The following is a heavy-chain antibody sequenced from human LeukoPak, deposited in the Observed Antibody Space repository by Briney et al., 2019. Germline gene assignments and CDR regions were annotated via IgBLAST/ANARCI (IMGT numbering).Heavy chain of an antibody. J-gene: IGHJ3*02. D-gene: IGHD3-22*01. CDR2: LIPIYGSA. Sequence: SVKVSCKASGGTFSSYAISWVRQAPGQGLEWVGGLIPIYGSANYAQKFQGRVTITSDESTRTVYMELSSLRPEDSAVYYCAGFFYDNSGDAFDIWGQGTMVTVSS. V-gene: IGHV1-69*01. CDR1: GGTFSSYA. CDR3: AGFFYDNSGDAFDI.